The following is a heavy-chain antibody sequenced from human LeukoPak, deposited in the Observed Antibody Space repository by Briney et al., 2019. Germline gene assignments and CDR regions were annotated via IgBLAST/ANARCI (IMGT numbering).Heavy chain of an antibody. CDR1: GYTFTSYG. Sequence: GASVKVSCKASGYTFTSYGISWVRQAPGQGLEWMGWISAYNGNTNYAQKLQGRVTMTTDTSTSTAYMELRSLRSDDTAVYYCARAPLWFGEHDYSWFDPWGQGTLVTVSS. J-gene: IGHJ5*02. D-gene: IGHD3-10*01. CDR2: ISAYNGNT. V-gene: IGHV1-18*01. CDR3: ARAPLWFGEHDYSWFDP.